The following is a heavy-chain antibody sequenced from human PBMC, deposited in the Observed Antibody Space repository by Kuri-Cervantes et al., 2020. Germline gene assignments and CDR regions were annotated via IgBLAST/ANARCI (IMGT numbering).Heavy chain of an antibody. V-gene: IGHV4-39*07. CDR3: ARGPTGGYSFDY. D-gene: IGHD2-2*03. CDR1: GGSISSSSYY. J-gene: IGHJ4*02. Sequence: GSLRLSCTVSGGSISSSSYYWSWIRQPPGKGLEWIGEINHSGSTNYNPSLKSRVTISVDTSKNQFSLKLSSVTAADTAVYYCARGPTGGYSFDYWGQGTLVTVSS. CDR2: INHSGST.